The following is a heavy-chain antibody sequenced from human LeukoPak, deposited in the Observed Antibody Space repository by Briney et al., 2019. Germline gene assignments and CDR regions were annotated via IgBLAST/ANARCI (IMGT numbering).Heavy chain of an antibody. CDR1: GCTFSSFE. CDR3: ARAYAGTLFY. D-gene: IGHD4-23*01. CDR2: ISSSGSTI. V-gene: IGHV3-48*03. J-gene: IGHJ4*02. Sequence: GGSLRLSCAASGCTFSSFEMNWVRQAPGKGLEWVSHISSSGSTIYYADSVKGRFTISRDNAKNSLYLQMTSLRAEDTAVYYCARAYAGTLFYWGRGTLVTVSS.